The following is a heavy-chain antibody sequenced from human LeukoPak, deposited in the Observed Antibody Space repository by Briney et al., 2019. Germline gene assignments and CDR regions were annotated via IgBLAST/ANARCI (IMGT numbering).Heavy chain of an antibody. CDR3: ARGFRRGPRYSYGLYFDY. Sequence: SETLSLTCAVYGGSFSGYYWSWIRQPPGKGLEWIGEINHSGSTNYNPSLKSRVTISVNTSKNQFSLKLSSVTAADTAVYYCARGFRRGPRYSYGLYFDYWGQGTLVTVSS. D-gene: IGHD5-18*01. V-gene: IGHV4-34*01. J-gene: IGHJ4*02. CDR1: GGSFSGYY. CDR2: INHSGST.